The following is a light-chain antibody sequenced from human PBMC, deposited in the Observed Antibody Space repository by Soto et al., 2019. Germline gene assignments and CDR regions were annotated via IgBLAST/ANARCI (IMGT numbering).Light chain of an antibody. CDR3: QHYNNWPPWT. Sequence: EIVLTQSPGTLSLSPGERATLSCRASQTITTLAWYQRKPGQAPRLLIYRVSSRATGVPDRFSGSGSGTDYTLTISRLEPEDFAVYYCQHYNNWPPWTFGQGTKVDIK. CDR1: QTITT. J-gene: IGKJ1*01. V-gene: IGKV3-20*01. CDR2: RVS.